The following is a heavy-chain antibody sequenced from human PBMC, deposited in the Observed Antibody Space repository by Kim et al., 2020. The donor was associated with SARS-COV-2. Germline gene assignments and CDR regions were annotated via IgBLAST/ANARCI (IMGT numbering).Heavy chain of an antibody. D-gene: IGHD4-17*01. CDR3: AKTDDYGDYPFDS. V-gene: IGHV3-23*05. J-gene: IGHJ4*02. Sequence: YYADSVRGRFTSARDNSKNTLYLQMNSLRAEDTAVYYCAKTDDYGDYPFDSWGQGTLVTVSS.